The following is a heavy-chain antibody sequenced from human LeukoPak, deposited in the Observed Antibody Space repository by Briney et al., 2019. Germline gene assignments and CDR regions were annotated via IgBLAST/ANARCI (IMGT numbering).Heavy chain of an antibody. CDR3: ARAMGGVIAVVDY. Sequence: GGSLRLSCAASGFTFSSYGMHWVRQAPGKGLEWVAFIRYDGSNKYYADSAKGRFTISRDNSKNTLYLQMNSLRAEDTAVYYCARAMGGVIAVVDYWGQGTLVTVSS. CDR1: GFTFSSYG. J-gene: IGHJ4*02. D-gene: IGHD6-19*01. CDR2: IRYDGSNK. V-gene: IGHV3-30*02.